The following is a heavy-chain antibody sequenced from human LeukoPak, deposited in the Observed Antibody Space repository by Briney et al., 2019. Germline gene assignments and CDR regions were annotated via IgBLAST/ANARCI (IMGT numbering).Heavy chain of an antibody. V-gene: IGHV1-18*01. D-gene: IGHD3-9*01. CDR1: GYTFTSYG. Sequence: ASVKVSCKASGYTFTSYGISWVRQAPGQGLEWMGWISAYNGNTNYAQKLQGRVTMTTGTSTSTAYMELGSLRSDDTAVYYCARDYDILTGYYTDYYYGMDVWGQGTTVTVSS. CDR3: ARDYDILTGYYTDYYYGMDV. CDR2: ISAYNGNT. J-gene: IGHJ6*02.